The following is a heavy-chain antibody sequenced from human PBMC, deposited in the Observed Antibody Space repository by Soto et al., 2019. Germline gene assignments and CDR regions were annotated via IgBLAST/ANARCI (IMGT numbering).Heavy chain of an antibody. Sequence: GGSLRLSCAASGFTFSSYAMSWVRQAPGKGLEWVSAISGSGGSTYYADSVKGRFTISGDNSKNTLYLQMNSLRAEDTAVYYCAKDGRYFDWLLSAAGSSYFDYWGQGTLVTVSS. CDR2: ISGSGGST. D-gene: IGHD3-9*01. CDR1: GFTFSSYA. J-gene: IGHJ4*02. CDR3: AKDGRYFDWLLSAAGSSYFDY. V-gene: IGHV3-23*01.